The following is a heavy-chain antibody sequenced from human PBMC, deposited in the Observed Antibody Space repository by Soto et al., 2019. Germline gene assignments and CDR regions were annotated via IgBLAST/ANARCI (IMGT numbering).Heavy chain of an antibody. CDR1: GFTFSSYA. CDR3: AKIPVSRFYYGMDV. V-gene: IGHV3-23*01. J-gene: IGHJ6*02. CDR2: ISGSGGST. Sequence: GGSLRLSCAASGFTFSSYAMSWVRQAPGKGLEWVSAISGSGGSTYYADSVKGRFTISRDNSKNTLYLQMNSLRAEDTAVYYCAKIPVSRFYYGMDVWGQGTTVTVSS.